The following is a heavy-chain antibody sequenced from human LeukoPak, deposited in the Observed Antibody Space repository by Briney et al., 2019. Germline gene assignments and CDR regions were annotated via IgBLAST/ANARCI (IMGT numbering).Heavy chain of an antibody. D-gene: IGHD6-6*01. V-gene: IGHV3-30*18. CDR2: ISYDGSNK. J-gene: IGHJ4*02. Sequence: PGGSLRLSCAASGFTFSSYGMHWVRQAPGKGLEWVAVISYDGSNKYYADSVKGRFTISRDNSKNTLYLQMNSLRAEDTAVYYCAKDRDPYSSSSGYWGQGTLVTVSS. CDR1: GFTFSSYG. CDR3: AKDRDPYSSSSGY.